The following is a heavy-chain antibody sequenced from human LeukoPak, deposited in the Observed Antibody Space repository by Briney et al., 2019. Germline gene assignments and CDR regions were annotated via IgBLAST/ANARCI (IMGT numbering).Heavy chain of an antibody. CDR3: GGVEYYYDSSGYFPLPFDY. CDR2: IIPIFGTA. D-gene: IGHD3-22*01. J-gene: IGHJ4*02. Sequence: ASVKVSCKASGGTFSSYAISWARQAPGQGLEWMGGIIPIFGTANYAQKFQGRVTITADESTSTAYMELSSLRSGDTAVYYCGGVEYYYDSSGYFPLPFDYWGQGTLVTVSS. CDR1: GGTFSSYA. V-gene: IGHV1-69*13.